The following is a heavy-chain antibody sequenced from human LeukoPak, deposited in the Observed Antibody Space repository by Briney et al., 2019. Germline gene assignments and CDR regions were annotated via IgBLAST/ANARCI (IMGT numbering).Heavy chain of an antibody. CDR2: INHSGST. Sequence: SKTLSLTCAVYGGSFSGYYWSWIRQPPGKGLEWIGEINHSGSTNYNPSLKSRVTISVDTSKNQFSLKLTSVTAADTAVYYCARDGDNSNYVVWFDPWGQGTLVTVSS. J-gene: IGHJ5*02. V-gene: IGHV4-34*01. D-gene: IGHD4-11*01. CDR3: ARDGDNSNYVVWFDP. CDR1: GGSFSGYY.